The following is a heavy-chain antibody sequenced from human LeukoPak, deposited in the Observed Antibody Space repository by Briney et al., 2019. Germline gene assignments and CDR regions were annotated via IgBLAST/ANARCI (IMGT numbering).Heavy chain of an antibody. CDR2: IYYSGST. V-gene: IGHV4-59*01. D-gene: IGHD3-3*01. Sequence: SETLSLTCSISGGSTSSYYWSWIRQPPGKGLEWIGYIYYSGSTNYNPSLKSRVTISVDTSKNQFSLRLTSVTAADTAVYYCARGGSYYDFWSGYYDYYHYMDVWGKGTTVTVSS. CDR3: ARGGSYYDFWSGYYDYYHYMDV. J-gene: IGHJ6*03. CDR1: GGSTSSYY.